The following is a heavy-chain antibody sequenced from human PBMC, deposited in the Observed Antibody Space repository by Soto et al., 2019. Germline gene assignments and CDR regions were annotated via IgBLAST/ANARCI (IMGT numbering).Heavy chain of an antibody. V-gene: IGHV1-46*01. Sequence: ASVKVSCKASGYTFTSYYMHWVRQAPGQGLEWMGIINPSGGSTSYAQKFQGRVTMTRDTSTSTVYMELSSLRSEDTAVYYCARDPLYRYFSSTSCYFARGAAGPGDAFDIWGQGTMVTVSS. D-gene: IGHD2-2*01. CDR3: ARDPLYRYFSSTSCYFARGAAGPGDAFDI. J-gene: IGHJ3*02. CDR2: INPSGGST. CDR1: GYTFTSYY.